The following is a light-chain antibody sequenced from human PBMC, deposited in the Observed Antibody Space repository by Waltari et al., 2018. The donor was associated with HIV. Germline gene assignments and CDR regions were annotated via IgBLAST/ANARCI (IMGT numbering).Light chain of an antibody. CDR2: DVN. V-gene: IGLV2-14*03. J-gene: IGLJ2*01. CDR3: SSYTSSSTEVV. CDR1: SSDIGGYNY. Sequence: QSALTQPASVSGSPGQSITISSTGTSSDIGGYNYVSWTQHYPGKAPKLRIYDVNKRPSGVSNRFSGSKSGNTASLTISGLQAEDEADYYCSSYTSSSTEVVFGGGTKLTVL.